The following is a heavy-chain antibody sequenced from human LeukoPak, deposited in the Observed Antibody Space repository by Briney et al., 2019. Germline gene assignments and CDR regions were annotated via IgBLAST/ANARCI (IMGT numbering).Heavy chain of an antibody. CDR2: INWNGGST. V-gene: IGHV3-20*04. CDR3: ASPGDYGDYGEPEYFQH. CDR1: GFTFDDNG. J-gene: IGHJ1*01. D-gene: IGHD4-17*01. Sequence: PGGSLRLSCAASGFTFDDNGMSWVRQAPGKGLEWVSGINWNGGSTGYADSVKGRFTISRDNAKNSLYLQMNSLRAEDTALYYCASPGDYGDYGEPEYFQHWGQGTLVTVSS.